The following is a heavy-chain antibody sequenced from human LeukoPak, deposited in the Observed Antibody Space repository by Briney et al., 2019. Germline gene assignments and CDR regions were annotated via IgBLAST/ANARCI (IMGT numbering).Heavy chain of an antibody. V-gene: IGHV4-4*07. Sequence: SETLSLTCTVSGGSISSYYWTWIRQPAGKGLEWIGRIYTTGSTNYNPSLNSRVTMSVDTSKNQFSLKLSSVTAADTAVYYCASHLQEIAVAVFDYWGQGTLVTVSS. CDR2: IYTTGST. CDR3: ASHLQEIAVAVFDY. D-gene: IGHD6-19*01. CDR1: GGSISSYY. J-gene: IGHJ4*02.